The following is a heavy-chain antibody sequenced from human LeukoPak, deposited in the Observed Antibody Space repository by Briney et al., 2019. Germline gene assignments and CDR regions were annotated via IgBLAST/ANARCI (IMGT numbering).Heavy chain of an antibody. CDR2: ISGSGGST. CDR1: RFTFSSYA. CDR3: AKGGGRLRWQYYGY. Sequence: PGGSLRLSCAASRFTFSSYAMSWVRQAPGKGLEWVSAISGSGGSTYYADSVKGRFTISRDNSKNTLYLQMNSLRAEDTAVYYCAKGGGRLRWQYYGYWGQGTLVTVSS. V-gene: IGHV3-23*01. J-gene: IGHJ4*02. D-gene: IGHD4-23*01.